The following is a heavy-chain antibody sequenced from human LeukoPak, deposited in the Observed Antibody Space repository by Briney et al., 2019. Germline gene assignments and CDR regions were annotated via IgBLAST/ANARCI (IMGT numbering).Heavy chain of an antibody. CDR3: ARSGSTTRGWFDP. D-gene: IGHD3-10*01. CDR2: IIPILGIA. CDR1: GYTFTGYY. V-gene: IGHV1-69*02. Sequence: GASVKVSCKASGYTFTGYYMHWVRQAPGQGLEWMGRIIPILGIANYAQKFQGRVTITADKSTSTAYMELSSLRSEDTAVYYCARSGSTTRGWFDPWGQGTLVTVSS. J-gene: IGHJ5*02.